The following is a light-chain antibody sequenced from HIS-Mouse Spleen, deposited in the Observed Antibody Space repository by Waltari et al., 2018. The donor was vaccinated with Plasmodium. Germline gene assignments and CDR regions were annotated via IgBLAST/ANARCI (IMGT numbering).Light chain of an antibody. V-gene: IGKV3-11*01. CDR1: QSVSSY. Sequence: ENVLTPSPATLSLSPGERATLSCRASQSVSSYLAWYQQKPGQPPRLLNYDASNRATGIPARFSGSGSGTDFTLTISSLEPEDFAVYYCQQRSNWPPLTFGGGTKVEIK. CDR3: QQRSNWPPLT. CDR2: DAS. J-gene: IGKJ4*01.